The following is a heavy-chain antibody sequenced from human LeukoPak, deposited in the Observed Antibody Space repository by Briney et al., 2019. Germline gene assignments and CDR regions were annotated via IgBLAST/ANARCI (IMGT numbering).Heavy chain of an antibody. Sequence: GASVKVSCTASGYSFTGYFLHWVRQAPGQGLGWMGGINPNNGLTNYTQKFKGRVTMTMDTSSATGYMELNRLTSDDTAVYYCATQYYYDSSGYYALDYWGQGTLVTVSS. J-gene: IGHJ4*02. CDR3: ATQYYYDSSGYYALDY. CDR1: GYSFTGYF. V-gene: IGHV1-2*02. D-gene: IGHD3-22*01. CDR2: INPNNGLT.